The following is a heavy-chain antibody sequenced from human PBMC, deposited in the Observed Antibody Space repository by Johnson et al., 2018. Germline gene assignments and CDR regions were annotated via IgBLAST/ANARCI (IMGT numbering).Heavy chain of an antibody. D-gene: IGHD3-22*01. J-gene: IGHJ1*01. CDR1: GGTLSSYA. Sequence: QVQLVESGAEVKKPGSSGKVSCKTSGGTLSSYAFSWVRQAPGQGLEWLGGIIGMFGTAHYAQKFQGRVTITADEFTSTAYMELSSLTSEDTAVYYCARSAYYYHTGYFQHWGQGTLVTVSS. CDR2: IIGMFGTA. CDR3: ARSAYYYHTGYFQH. V-gene: IGHV1-69*01.